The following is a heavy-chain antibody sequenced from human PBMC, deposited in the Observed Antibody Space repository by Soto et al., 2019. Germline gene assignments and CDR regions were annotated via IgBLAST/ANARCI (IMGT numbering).Heavy chain of an antibody. J-gene: IGHJ3*02. CDR2: ISSSSSYI. CDR3: AIYWYNGNYGLRPLDI. CDR1: GFTFSSYS. Sequence: GGSLRLSCAASGFTFSSYSMNWVRQAPGKGLEWVSSISSSSSYIYYADSVKGRFTISRDNAKNSPYLQMNSLRAEDTAVYYGAIYWYNGNYGLRPLDIWGQGTMVTVSS. D-gene: IGHD1-26*01. V-gene: IGHV3-21*01.